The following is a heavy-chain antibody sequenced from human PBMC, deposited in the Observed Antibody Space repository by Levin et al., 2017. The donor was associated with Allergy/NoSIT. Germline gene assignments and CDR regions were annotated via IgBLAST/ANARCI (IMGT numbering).Heavy chain of an antibody. CDR3: TTKGYYGMDV. D-gene: IGHD1-26*01. V-gene: IGHV3-48*01. CDR2: VSLTGSTI. Sequence: GGSLRLSCTDSGFTFSDRMNWVRQAPGKGLEWVSYVSLTGSTIYYAASVKGRFTISRDSAKNSVYLQMNSLRGEDTAVYYCTTKGYYGMDVWGQGTTVTVSS. CDR1: GFTFSDR. J-gene: IGHJ6*02.